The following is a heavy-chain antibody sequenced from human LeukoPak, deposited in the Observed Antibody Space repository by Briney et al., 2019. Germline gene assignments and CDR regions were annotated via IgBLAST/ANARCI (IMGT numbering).Heavy chain of an antibody. CDR2: ISYDGSNK. CDR1: GFTFSSYG. Sequence: QPGRSLRLSCAASGFTFSSYGMHWVRQAPGKGLEWVAVISYDGSNKYYADSVKGRFTISRDNSKTTLYLQMNSLRAVDTAVYYCAKDRYGGNSFFDYWGQGTLVTVSS. D-gene: IGHD4-23*01. J-gene: IGHJ4*02. CDR3: AKDRYGGNSFFDY. V-gene: IGHV3-30*18.